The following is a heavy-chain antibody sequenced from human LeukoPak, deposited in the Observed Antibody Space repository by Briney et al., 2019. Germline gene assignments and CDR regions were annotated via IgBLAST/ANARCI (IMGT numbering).Heavy chain of an antibody. CDR3: ARGAKDSSGYSPTYAFDI. D-gene: IGHD3-22*01. CDR1: GYTFTSYD. J-gene: IGHJ3*02. CDR2: INPNTANP. V-gene: IGHV7-4-1*02. Sequence: ASVKVSCKASGYTFTSYDINWVRQAPGQGLEWMGWINPNTANPTYAQDFTGRFVFSLDTSVNTAYLQISSLKAEDTAVYYCARGAKDSSGYSPTYAFDIWGQGTMVTVSS.